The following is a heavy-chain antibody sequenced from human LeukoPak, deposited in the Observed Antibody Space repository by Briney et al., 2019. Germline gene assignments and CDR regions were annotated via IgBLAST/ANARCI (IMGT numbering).Heavy chain of an antibody. V-gene: IGHV3-21*01. CDR2: ISSSSSYI. J-gene: IGHJ4*02. Sequence: PGGSLRLSCAASGFTFSSYSMNWVRQAPGKGLEWVSSISSSSSYIYYADSVKGRFTISRDNAKNSLYLQMNGLRAEDTAVYYCARDFGLTQGNYWGQGTLVTVSS. CDR3: ARDFGLTQGNY. D-gene: IGHD3-10*01. CDR1: GFTFSSYS.